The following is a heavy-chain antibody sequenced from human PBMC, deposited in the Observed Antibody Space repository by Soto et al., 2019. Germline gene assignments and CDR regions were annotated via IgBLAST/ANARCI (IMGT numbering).Heavy chain of an antibody. J-gene: IGHJ4*02. Sequence: NPSETLSLTCTVSGGSISGYYWSWIRQPPGQGLEWIGYIYYSGSTNYNPSLKSRVTISVDTSKNQFSLKLSSVTAADTAVYYCARVQSGSYARYYFYYWGQGTLVTV. D-gene: IGHD1-26*01. CDR1: GGSISGYY. V-gene: IGHV4-59*01. CDR2: IYYSGST. CDR3: ARVQSGSYARYYFYY.